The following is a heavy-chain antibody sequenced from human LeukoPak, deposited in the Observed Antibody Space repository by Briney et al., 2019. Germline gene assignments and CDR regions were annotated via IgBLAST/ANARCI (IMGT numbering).Heavy chain of an antibody. CDR3: ASQVYGDYCYYGIDV. CDR2: IYRSGST. J-gene: IGHJ6*02. Sequence: GGSLRLSFAASGFTFSSNYINWVRQAPGKGLEWVSVIYRSGSTHYADSVKGRFTISRHDSKNTVYLQMNSLRAEDTAVYYCASQVYGDYCYYGIDVWGQGTTVTVSS. V-gene: IGHV3-53*04. D-gene: IGHD4-17*01. CDR1: GFTFSSNY.